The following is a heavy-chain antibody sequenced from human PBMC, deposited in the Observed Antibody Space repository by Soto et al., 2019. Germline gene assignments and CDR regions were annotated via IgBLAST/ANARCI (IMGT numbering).Heavy chain of an antibody. CDR3: ARAPSREYSSSSLLRPHNYYYYYMDV. D-gene: IGHD6-6*01. CDR2: INHSGST. V-gene: IGHV4-34*01. J-gene: IGHJ6*03. CDR1: GGSFSGYY. Sequence: SETLSLTCAVYGGSFSGYYWSWIRQPPGKGLEWIGEINHSGSTNYNPSLKSRVTISVDTSKNQFSLKLSSVTAADTAVYYCARAPSREYSSSSLLRPHNYYYYYMDVWGKGTTVTVSS.